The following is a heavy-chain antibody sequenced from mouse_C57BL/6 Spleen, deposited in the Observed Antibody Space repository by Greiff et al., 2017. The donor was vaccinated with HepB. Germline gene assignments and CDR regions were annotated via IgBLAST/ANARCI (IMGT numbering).Heavy chain of an antibody. CDR1: GYTFTDYY. CDR2: IYPGSGNT. CDR3: ARYPTVVATNYFDY. Sequence: QVQLQESGAELVRPGASVKLSCKASGYTFTDYYINWVKQRPGQGLEWIARIYPGSGNTYYNEKFKGKATLTAEKSSSTAYMQLSSLTSEDSAVYFCARYPTVVATNYFDYWGQSTTLTVSS. J-gene: IGHJ2*01. V-gene: IGHV1-76*01. D-gene: IGHD1-1*01.